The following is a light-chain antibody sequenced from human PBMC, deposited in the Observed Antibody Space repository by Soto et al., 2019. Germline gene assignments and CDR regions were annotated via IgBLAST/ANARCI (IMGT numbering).Light chain of an antibody. Sequence: DIRMTQSPSSLSASVGDRDTITFRSSQGISNYLAWYQQKPGKVPKLLIYAGSTLQSGVPSRFSASGSGTDFTLTISRLEPEDFAVYYCHQYDRWTFGQGTKVDIK. CDR2: AGS. V-gene: IGKV1-27*01. J-gene: IGKJ1*01. CDR3: HQYDRWT. CDR1: QGISNY.